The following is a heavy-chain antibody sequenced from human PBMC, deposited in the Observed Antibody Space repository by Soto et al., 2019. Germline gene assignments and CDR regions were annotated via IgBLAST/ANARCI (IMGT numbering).Heavy chain of an antibody. Sequence: PSETLSLTCTVSGGSISSSSYYWGWIRQPPGKGLEWIGSIYYSGSTYYNPSLKSRVTISVDTSKNQFSLRLSSVTAADTAVYYCAGGRGDYYYGMDVWGQGTTVTAP. CDR1: GGSISSSSYY. CDR2: IYYSGST. V-gene: IGHV4-39*01. CDR3: AGGRGDYYYGMDV. D-gene: IGHD3-10*01. J-gene: IGHJ6*02.